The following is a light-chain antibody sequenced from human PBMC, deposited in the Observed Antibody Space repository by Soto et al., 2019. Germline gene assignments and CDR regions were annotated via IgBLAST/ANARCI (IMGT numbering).Light chain of an antibody. Sequence: DIQRTQSPYTLSSSVGDRVTITCRASQSISSWLAWYQQKPGEAPKLLIYAASTLYGGVPSRFSGSGSGTDFALTITSLQAEDFAPYYCQQLRMYPSPFGGVTKVAI. J-gene: IGKJ4*01. CDR1: QSISSW. CDR2: AAS. V-gene: IGKV1-5*01. CDR3: QQLRMYPSP.